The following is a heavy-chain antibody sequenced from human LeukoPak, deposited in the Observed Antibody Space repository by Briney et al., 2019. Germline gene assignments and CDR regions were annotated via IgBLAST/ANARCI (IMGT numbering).Heavy chain of an antibody. J-gene: IGHJ4*02. CDR1: GFSFSSYW. CDR2: IKQDGSEK. V-gene: IGHV3-7*01. D-gene: IGHD2-2*02. CDR3: ARVRGYCSSTSCYIGSWYFDY. Sequence: GGSLRLSCAASGFSFSSYWMSWVRQAPGKGLEWVANIKQDGSEKYYVDSVKGRFTISRDNAKNSLFPQMNSLRAEDTAVYYCARVRGYCSSTSCYIGSWYFDYWGQGTLVTVSS.